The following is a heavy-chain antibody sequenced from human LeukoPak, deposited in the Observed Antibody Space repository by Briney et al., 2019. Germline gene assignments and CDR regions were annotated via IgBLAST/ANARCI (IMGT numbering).Heavy chain of an antibody. CDR3: ARIRSARDWFDP. Sequence: GGSLRLSCAASGFTFRDYAMTWIRQAPGKGLEWISYIKKRSAATYYADSVAGRFVISRDDAKNSLNLHLTNLRVEDTATYFCARIRSARDWFDPWGQGT. J-gene: IGHJ5*02. CDR2: IKKRSAAT. CDR1: GFTFRDYA. V-gene: IGHV3-11*01. D-gene: IGHD1-14*01.